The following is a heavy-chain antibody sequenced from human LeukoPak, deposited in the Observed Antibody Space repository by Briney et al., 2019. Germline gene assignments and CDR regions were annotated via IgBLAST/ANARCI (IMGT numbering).Heavy chain of an antibody. CDR1: GFXLRNYA. D-gene: IGHD5-24*01. V-gene: IGHV3-23*01. CDR3: AKVARATTHFDY. J-gene: IGHJ4*02. CDR2: ISGDTT. Sequence: GGSLRLSCAASGFXLRNYAISWVRQAPGKGLEWVSAISGDTTYDADSVTGRFTISKDNSKNTLYLQMNSLRAEDTAVYYCAKVARATTHFDYWGQGTLVTVSS.